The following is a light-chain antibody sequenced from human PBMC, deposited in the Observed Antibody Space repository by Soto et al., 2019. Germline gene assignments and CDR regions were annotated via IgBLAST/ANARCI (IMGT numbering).Light chain of an antibody. CDR2: DAS. J-gene: IGKJ5*01. V-gene: IGKV3-11*01. CDR1: RSVSSY. Sequence: EIVLTQSPATLSLSPGERATLSCRASRSVSSYLAWYQQKPGQAPRLLIYDASNRATGIPARFSGSGSGTGFTLTINSLEPEDFAVYYCQQRSNWPITFGQGTRLEIK. CDR3: QQRSNWPIT.